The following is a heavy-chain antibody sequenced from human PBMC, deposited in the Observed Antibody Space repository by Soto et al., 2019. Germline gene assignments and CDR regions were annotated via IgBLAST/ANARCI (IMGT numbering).Heavy chain of an antibody. Sequence: GGSLRLSCAASGFTFSSYGMHWVRQAPGKGLEWVAVIWYDGSNKYYADFVKGRFTVSRDNAKNTLYLQMNSLRVEDTAVYYCARSEGYCSGGRCYYYYGMDVWGQGTTVTVSS. J-gene: IGHJ6*02. V-gene: IGHV3-33*01. CDR2: IWYDGSNK. CDR3: ARSEGYCSGGRCYYYYGMDV. CDR1: GFTFSSYG. D-gene: IGHD2-15*01.